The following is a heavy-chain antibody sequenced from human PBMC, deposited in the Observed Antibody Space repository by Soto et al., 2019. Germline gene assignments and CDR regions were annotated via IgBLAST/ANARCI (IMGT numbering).Heavy chain of an antibody. CDR3: AKDAGMDV. J-gene: IGHJ6*02. CDR2: ISYDGSNK. CDR1: GFTFSSYG. V-gene: IGHV3-30*18. Sequence: GGSLRLSCAASGFTFSSYGMHWVRQAPGKGLEWVAVISYDGSNKYYADSVKGRFTISRDNSKNTLYLQMNSLRAEDTAVYYCAKDAGMDVWGQGTTVTVSS.